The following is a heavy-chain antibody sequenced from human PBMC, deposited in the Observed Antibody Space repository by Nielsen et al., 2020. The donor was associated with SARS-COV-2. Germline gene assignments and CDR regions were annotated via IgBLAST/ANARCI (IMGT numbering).Heavy chain of an antibody. D-gene: IGHD2-21*02. CDR3: ARLYRRGVGTDNFYGMDV. CDR2: INAYNGYT. V-gene: IGHV1-18*01. J-gene: IGHJ6*02. Sequence: WVRQAPGQRLEWMGWINAYNGYTKYAQKFQGRVTMTTDTSTSTAYMEMRSLRTDDTAVFYCARLYRRGVGTDNFYGMDVWGQGTTVTVSS.